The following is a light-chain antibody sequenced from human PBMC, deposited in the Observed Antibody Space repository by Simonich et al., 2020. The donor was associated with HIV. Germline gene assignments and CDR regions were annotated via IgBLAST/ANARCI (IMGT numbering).Light chain of an antibody. Sequence: DIQLTQSPSFLSASVGDRVTITCRASQGISSYLAWYHQKPGKAPKLLIYAASTLQSGVPSRFSGSGSGTEFTLTISSLQPEDFATYYCQQYNSYSWTFGQGTKVEIK. J-gene: IGKJ1*01. CDR2: AAS. CDR3: QQYNSYSWT. CDR1: QGISSY. V-gene: IGKV1-9*01.